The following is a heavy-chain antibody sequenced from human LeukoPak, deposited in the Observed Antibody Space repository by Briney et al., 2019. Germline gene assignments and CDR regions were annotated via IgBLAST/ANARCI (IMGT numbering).Heavy chain of an antibody. CDR1: GYTFTDFY. V-gene: IGHV1-69*02. J-gene: IGHJ5*02. CDR2: IIPILDIA. Sequence: GASVKVSCKASGYTFTDFYMHWVHQAPGQGLEWMGRIIPILDIADYAQNFQDRVTITADKSTSTAYMELSSLRSEDTAVYFCARLAVAADWFDPWGQGTLVTVPS. D-gene: IGHD6-13*01. CDR3: ARLAVAADWFDP.